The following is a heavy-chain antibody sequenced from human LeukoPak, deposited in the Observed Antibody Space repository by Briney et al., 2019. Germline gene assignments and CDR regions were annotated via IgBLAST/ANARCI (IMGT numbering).Heavy chain of an antibody. V-gene: IGHV4-61*02. J-gene: IGHJ5*02. CDR2: IYTSGST. Sequence: SETLSLTCTDFGGSISSGSYYWSWIRQLAGKGLEWIGRIYTSGSTNYNPSLKSRVTISVDTSKNQFSLKLSTVTAADTAVYYCARAGSGYGSGSYENVDWFDPWGQGTLVTVSS. CDR3: ARAGSGYGSGSYENVDWFDP. CDR1: GGSISSGSYY. D-gene: IGHD3-10*01.